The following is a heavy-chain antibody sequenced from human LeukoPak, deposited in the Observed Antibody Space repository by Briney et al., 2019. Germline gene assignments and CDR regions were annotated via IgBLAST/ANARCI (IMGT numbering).Heavy chain of an antibody. V-gene: IGHV3-48*02. CDR3: VRDHAYSFDC. J-gene: IGHJ4*02. Sequence: GGSLRHSCAASGFTFSSYSMNWVRQAPGKGLEWISYISGSGDVMYYADSVRGRFTISRDNAENSLYLQMNSLRDEDTAVFYCVRDHAYSFDCWGQGTLVTVSS. CDR1: GFTFSSYS. CDR2: ISGSGDVM. D-gene: IGHD4-11*01.